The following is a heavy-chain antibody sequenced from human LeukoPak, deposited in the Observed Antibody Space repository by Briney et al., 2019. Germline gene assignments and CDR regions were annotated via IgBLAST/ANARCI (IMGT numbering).Heavy chain of an antibody. J-gene: IGHJ6*03. CDR1: GGSISSSSYY. Sequence: SETLSLTCTVSGGSISSSSYYWGWIRQPPGKGLEWIGEINHSGSTNYNPSLKSRVTISVDTSKNQFSLKLSSVTAADTAVYYCARRRGYSYGYPYYYYYMDVWGKGTTVTISS. CDR3: ARRRGYSYGYPYYYYYMDV. D-gene: IGHD5-18*01. V-gene: IGHV4-39*07. CDR2: INHSGST.